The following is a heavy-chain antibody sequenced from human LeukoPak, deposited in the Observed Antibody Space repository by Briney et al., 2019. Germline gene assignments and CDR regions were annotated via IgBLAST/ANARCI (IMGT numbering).Heavy chain of an antibody. CDR2: IKQDGSEK. D-gene: IGHD6-13*01. V-gene: IGHV3-7*01. CDR1: GFTFSSYW. Sequence: GGSLRLSCAASGFTFSSYWMSWVRQAPGKGLEWVANIKQDGSEKYYVDSVKSRFTISRDNAKNSLYLQMNSLRVEDTAVYYCARDGFVGAADYWGQGTLVTVSS. CDR3: ARDGFVGAADY. J-gene: IGHJ4*02.